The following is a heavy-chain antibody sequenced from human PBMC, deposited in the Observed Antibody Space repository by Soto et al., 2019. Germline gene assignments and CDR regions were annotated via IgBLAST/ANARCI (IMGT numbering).Heavy chain of an antibody. J-gene: IGHJ6*02. V-gene: IGHV4-31*03. CDR1: GGSIDSGGYY. CDR2: IYDSGRT. D-gene: IGHD3-10*01. Sequence: QVQLQESGPGLVKASQTLSLTCTVSGGSIDSGGYYWSWIRQHPGKGLEWIGYIYDSGRTYYNPSLRSRVSILADTSKKQFSLKLSSVTSADTAEYYCARTGPGSGRYFPLDVWGQGTTVTVSS. CDR3: ARTGPGSGRYFPLDV.